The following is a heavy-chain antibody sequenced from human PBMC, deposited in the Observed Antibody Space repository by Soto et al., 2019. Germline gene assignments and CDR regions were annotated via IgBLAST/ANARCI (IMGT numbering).Heavy chain of an antibody. CDR2: ISSSSSYI. V-gene: IGHV3-21*01. D-gene: IGHD3-22*01. CDR3: WRSLNYDDSSGPGG. CDR1: GFTFSSYS. J-gene: IGHJ4*02. Sequence: EVQLVESGGGLVKPGGSLRLSCAASGFTFSSYSMNWVRQAPGKGLEWVSTISSSSSYIYYADEVKGRCTISRDNAKNPLYPEMNSLEAGGTGGYYRWRSLNYDDSSGPGGGGQGTLVTVSS.